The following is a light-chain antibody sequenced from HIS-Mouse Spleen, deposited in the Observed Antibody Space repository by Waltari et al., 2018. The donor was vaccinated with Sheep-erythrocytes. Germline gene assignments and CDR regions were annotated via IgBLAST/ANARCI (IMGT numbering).Light chain of an antibody. V-gene: IGLV3-1*01. CDR3: CSYAGSSTPWV. J-gene: IGLJ3*02. CDR2: QDS. Sequence: SYELTQPPSVSVSPGQTASITCSGDKLGDKYACWYQQKPGQSPVLVIYQDSKRPSGSPERFAGSRPGNTASLTISGLQAEDEADYYCCSYAGSSTPWVFGGGTKLTVL. CDR1: KLGDKY.